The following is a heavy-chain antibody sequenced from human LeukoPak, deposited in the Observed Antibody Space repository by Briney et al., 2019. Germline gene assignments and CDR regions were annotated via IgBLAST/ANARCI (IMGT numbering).Heavy chain of an antibody. Sequence: SETLSLTCGVYGRVYGGAFSGYYWSWIRQPPGKGLEWIGEIKQGGSANYSPSLKSRVTISMDTSKNQFSLELTSVTAADTSVYYCARGGSSWYGAFDIWGQGTVVTVSS. CDR1: GGAFSGYY. CDR3: ARGGSSWYGAFDI. J-gene: IGHJ3*02. CDR2: IKQGGSA. V-gene: IGHV4-34*01. D-gene: IGHD6-13*01.